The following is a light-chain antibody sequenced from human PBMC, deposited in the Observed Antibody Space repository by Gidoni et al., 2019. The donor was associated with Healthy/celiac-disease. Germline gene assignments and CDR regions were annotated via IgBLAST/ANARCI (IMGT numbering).Light chain of an antibody. J-gene: IGLJ1*01. Sequence: QSALTQPPSASGSPGPSVTISCTGTSSSVGGYNYVSWYQQHPGKAPKLMIYEVSKRPSGVPDRFSGSKSGNTASLTVSGLQAEDEADYYCSSYAGSNNLGVFGTGTKVTVL. CDR1: SSSVGGYNY. V-gene: IGLV2-8*01. CDR3: SSYAGSNNLGV. CDR2: EVS.